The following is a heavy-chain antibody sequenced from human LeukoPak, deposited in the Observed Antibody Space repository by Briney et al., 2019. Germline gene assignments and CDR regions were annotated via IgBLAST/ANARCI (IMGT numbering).Heavy chain of an antibody. CDR1: GFTFSSYS. Sequence: GGSLRLSCAASGFTFSSYSMNWVRQAPGKGLEWVSSISSSSGYIYYADSLKGRFTISRDNAKNLLFLQMNSLRAEDTAVYYCVREVVAATAYDYWGQGTLVTVSS. V-gene: IGHV3-21*01. D-gene: IGHD2-15*01. CDR2: ISSSSGYI. J-gene: IGHJ4*02. CDR3: VREVVAATAYDY.